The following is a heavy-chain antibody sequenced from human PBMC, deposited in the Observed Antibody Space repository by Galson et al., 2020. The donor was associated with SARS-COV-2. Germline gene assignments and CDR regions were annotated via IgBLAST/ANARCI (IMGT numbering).Heavy chain of an antibody. Sequence: TGGSLRLSCAASGFTFSSYGMHWVRQAPGKGLEWVAVISYDGSNKYYADSVKGRFTISRDNSKNTLYLQMNSLRDEDTAVYYCARPDYYYGMDVWGQGTTVTVSS. CDR1: GFTFSSYG. CDR2: ISYDGSNK. J-gene: IGHJ6*02. V-gene: IGHV3-30*03. CDR3: ARPDYYYGMDV.